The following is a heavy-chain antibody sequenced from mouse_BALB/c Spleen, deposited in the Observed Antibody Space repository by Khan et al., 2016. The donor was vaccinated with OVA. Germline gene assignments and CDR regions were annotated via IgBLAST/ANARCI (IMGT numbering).Heavy chain of an antibody. CDR1: GFTFSSYG. J-gene: IGHJ4*01. CDR2: ISSGGSYT. Sequence: EVQLQESGGDLVEPRGSLKLSCAASGFTFSSYGMSWVRQTPDKRLEWVATISSGGSYTYSPESLKGRFTISRDNAKNTLYLQMSSLKSEDTAMYYCARQPGYYEGSAMDYWGQGTSVTVSS. V-gene: IGHV5-6*01. D-gene: IGHD2-3*01. CDR3: ARQPGYYEGSAMDY.